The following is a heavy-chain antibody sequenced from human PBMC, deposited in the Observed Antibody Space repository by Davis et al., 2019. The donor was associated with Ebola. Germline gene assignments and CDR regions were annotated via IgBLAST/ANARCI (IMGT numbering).Heavy chain of an antibody. Sequence: PSETLSLTCAVYGGSFSGYYWSWIRQPPGKGLEWIGYIYYSGSTNYNPSLKSRVTISVDTSKNQFSLKLSSVTAADTAVYYCARGGDLPGNFQHWGQGTLVTVSS. D-gene: IGHD4-17*01. CDR2: IYYSGST. J-gene: IGHJ1*01. CDR3: ARGGDLPGNFQH. CDR1: GGSFSGYY. V-gene: IGHV4-59*01.